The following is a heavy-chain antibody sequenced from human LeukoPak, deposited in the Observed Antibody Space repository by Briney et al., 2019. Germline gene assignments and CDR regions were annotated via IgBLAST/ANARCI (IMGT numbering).Heavy chain of an antibody. CDR3: ARHGSGGTVTTGY. J-gene: IGHJ4*02. D-gene: IGHD4-11*01. V-gene: IGHV4-61*02. CDR1: GGSISSGNYY. Sequence: SETLSLTCTVSGGSISSGNYYWNWIRQPAGKGLEWIGRVHTSGSTDYNPSLKSRITISIDTSKNQFSLKLSSVTAEDTAVYYCARHGSGGTVTTGYWGQGSLVTVSS. CDR2: VHTSGST.